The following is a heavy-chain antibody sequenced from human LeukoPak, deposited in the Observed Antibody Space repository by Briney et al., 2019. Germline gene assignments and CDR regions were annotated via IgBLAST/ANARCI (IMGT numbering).Heavy chain of an antibody. J-gene: IGHJ3*02. V-gene: IGHV3-23*01. CDR1: GFTFSSYA. Sequence: GASLRLSCAASGFTFSSYAMSWVRQAPGKGLEWVSAISGSGGSTYYADSVKGRFTISRDNSKNTLYLQMNSLRAEVTAVYYCATYYYDSSGYYSGGLDAFDIWGQGTMVTVSS. CDR3: ATYYYDSSGYYSGGLDAFDI. D-gene: IGHD3-22*01. CDR2: ISGSGGST.